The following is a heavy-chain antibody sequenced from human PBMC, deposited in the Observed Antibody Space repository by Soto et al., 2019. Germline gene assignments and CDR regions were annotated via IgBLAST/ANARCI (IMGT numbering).Heavy chain of an antibody. V-gene: IGHV3-49*04. CDR3: TRIRNDLRSGYYTGHFDS. D-gene: IGHD3-3*01. J-gene: IGHJ5*01. CDR1: GFTLGDYA. Sequence: GGSLRLPCTVSGFTLGDYAISWVRQAPGRGLEWVGFTGTAHYGAATDYAASVKGRFSIPRDDSKSTAYMQMNSMKSEDTTVYYCTRIRNDLRSGYYTGHFDSWGQGPLVTVSP. CDR2: TGTAHYGAAT.